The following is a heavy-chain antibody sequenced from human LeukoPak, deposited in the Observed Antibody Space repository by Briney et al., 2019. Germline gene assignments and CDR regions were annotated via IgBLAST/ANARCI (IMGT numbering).Heavy chain of an antibody. J-gene: IGHJ4*02. CDR3: ARGIGDSSWYGY. CDR1: GYTLTELS. Sequence: ASVKVSCKVSGYTLTELSMHWVRQAPGKGLEWMGGFDPEDGETIYAQKFQGRVTMTEDTSTDTAYMELSSLRSEDTAVYYCARGIGDSSWYGYWGQGTLVTVFS. V-gene: IGHV1-24*01. CDR2: FDPEDGET. D-gene: IGHD6-13*01.